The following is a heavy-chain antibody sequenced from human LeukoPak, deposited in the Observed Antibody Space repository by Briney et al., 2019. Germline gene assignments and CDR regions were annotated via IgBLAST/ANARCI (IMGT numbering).Heavy chain of an antibody. D-gene: IGHD2-8*01. CDR2: IYYSGST. J-gene: IGHJ4*02. Sequence: PSETLSLTCTVSGGSISSGGYYWSWIRQHPGKGLEWIGYIYYSGSTYYNPSLKSRVTISVDTSKNQFSLKLSSVTAADTAVDYCAGGYCTNGVCPISDYWGQGTLVTVSS. CDR1: GGSISSGGYY. V-gene: IGHV4-31*03. CDR3: AGGYCTNGVCPISDY.